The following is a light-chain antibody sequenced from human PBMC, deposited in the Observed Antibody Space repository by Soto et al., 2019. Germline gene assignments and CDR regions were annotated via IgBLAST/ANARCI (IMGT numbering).Light chain of an antibody. CDR2: AAS. J-gene: IGKJ1*01. CDR1: QSISTN. CDR3: QQSYNTTRT. Sequence: DIQMTQSPSSLSASVGDRVTITCRASQSISTNLNWYQQKPGKAPNLLISAASTLQSGVPSRFSGSGSATDFTLTINSLQPDDFATYHCQQSYNTTRTLVQGTKVEIK. V-gene: IGKV1-39*01.